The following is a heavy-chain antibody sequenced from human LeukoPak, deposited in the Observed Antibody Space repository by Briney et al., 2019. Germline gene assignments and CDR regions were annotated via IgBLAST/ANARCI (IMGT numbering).Heavy chain of an antibody. V-gene: IGHV1-24*01. J-gene: IGHJ4*02. CDR3: ATVAPAAVAGPGLFDY. CDR2: FDPEDGET. Sequence: ASVKVSCKVSGYTLTELSMHWVRQAPGKGLEWMGGFDPEDGETIYAQKFQGRVTMTEDTSTDTAYMELSSLRSEDTAVYYCATVAPAAVAGPGLFDYWGQGTLVTVSS. D-gene: IGHD6-19*01. CDR1: GYTLTELS.